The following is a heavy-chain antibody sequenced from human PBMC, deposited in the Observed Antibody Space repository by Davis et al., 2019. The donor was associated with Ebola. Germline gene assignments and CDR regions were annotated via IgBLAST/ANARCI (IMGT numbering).Heavy chain of an antibody. CDR3: VRESVVHVPSTHDDAFDV. J-gene: IGHJ3*01. CDR1: GFTFSSYA. D-gene: IGHD5/OR15-5a*01. CDR2: INDIGGNP. V-gene: IGHV3-23*01. Sequence: PGGSLRLSCEVSGFTFSSYAMSWVRQAPGKGLQWVSGINDIGGNPQHADSAKGRFTISRDNAKSSLFLQMDSLRAEDTAVYYCVRESVVHVPSTHDDAFDVWGQGTAVIVSS.